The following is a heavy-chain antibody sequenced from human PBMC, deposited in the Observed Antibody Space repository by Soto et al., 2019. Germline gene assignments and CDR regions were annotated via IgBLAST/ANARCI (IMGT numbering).Heavy chain of an antibody. CDR2: IWYDGSNK. J-gene: IGHJ4*02. CDR3: ARGGARYSSGWYYFDY. D-gene: IGHD6-19*01. V-gene: IGHV3-33*01. Sequence: PGGSLRLSCAASGFTFSSYGMHWVRQAPGKGLEWVAVIWYDGSNKYYADSVKGRFTISRDNSKNTLYLQMNSLRAEDTAVYYCARGGARYSSGWYYFDYWGQGTLVTVSS. CDR1: GFTFSSYG.